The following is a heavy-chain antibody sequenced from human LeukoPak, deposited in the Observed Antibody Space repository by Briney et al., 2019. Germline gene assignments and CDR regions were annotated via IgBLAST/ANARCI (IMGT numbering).Heavy chain of an antibody. V-gene: IGHV4-59*01. CDR3: ARSGGSSSWYDYYYGMDV. CDR2: IYYSGST. Sequence: PSGTLSLTCTVSGGSISSYYWSWIRQPPGKGLEWIGYIYYSGSTNYNPSLKSRVTISVDTSKNQFSLKLSSVTAADTAVYYCARSGGSSSWYDYYYGMDVWGQGTTVTVSS. D-gene: IGHD6-13*01. CDR1: GGSISSYY. J-gene: IGHJ6*02.